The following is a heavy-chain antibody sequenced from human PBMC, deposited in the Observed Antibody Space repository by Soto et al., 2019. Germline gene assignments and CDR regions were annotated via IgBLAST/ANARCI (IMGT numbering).Heavy chain of an antibody. J-gene: IGHJ4*02. CDR1: GFTFRNYW. V-gene: IGHV3-7*01. D-gene: IGHD3-3*01. CDR2: IKQDGSEK. Sequence: GGSLRLSCAASGFTFRNYWMSWVRQAPGKGLEWVANIKQDGSEKYYVDSVKGRFTIPRDNAENSLFLQMNSLRGGDTAVYYCARNKENDFWSGYESSSFDYWGQGTLVTVSS. CDR3: ARNKENDFWSGYESSSFDY.